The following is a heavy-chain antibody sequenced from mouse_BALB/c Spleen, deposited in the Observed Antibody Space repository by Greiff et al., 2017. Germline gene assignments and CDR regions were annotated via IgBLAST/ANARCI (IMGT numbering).Heavy chain of an antibody. Sequence: VKLVESGPGLVQPSQSLSITCTVSGFSLTSYGVHWVRQSPGKGLEWLGVIWSGGSTDYNAAFISRLSISKDNSKSQVFFKMNSLQANDTAIYYCARSYAFYYYGSSPGYFDYWGQGTTLTVSS. CDR3: ARSYAFYYYGSSPGYFDY. CDR2: IWSGGST. CDR1: GFSLTSYG. V-gene: IGHV2-2*02. J-gene: IGHJ2*01. D-gene: IGHD1-1*01.